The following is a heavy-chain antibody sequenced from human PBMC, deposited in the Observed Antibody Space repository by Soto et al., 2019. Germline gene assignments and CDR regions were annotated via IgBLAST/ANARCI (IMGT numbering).Heavy chain of an antibody. CDR1: GYTFTSYY. V-gene: IGHV1-46*01. CDR2: IKPSGGST. J-gene: IGHJ3*02. Sequence: QVQLVQSGAEVKKPGASVKVSCKASGYTFTSYYMHWVRQAPGQGLEWMGIIKPSGGSTSYAQKFQSRVTMTRDTSTSTVYMELSSLKSEDTAVYYCARGRYYYDSSGAFAFDIWGQGTMVTVSS. CDR3: ARGRYYYDSSGAFAFDI. D-gene: IGHD3-22*01.